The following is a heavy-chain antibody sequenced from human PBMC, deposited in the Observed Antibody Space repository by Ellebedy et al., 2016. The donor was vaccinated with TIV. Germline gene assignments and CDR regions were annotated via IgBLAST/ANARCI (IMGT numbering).Heavy chain of an antibody. D-gene: IGHD2-2*01. J-gene: IGHJ6*02. Sequence: SVKVSXKASRGTFSSYAISWVRQAPGQGLEWMGGIIPIFGTANYAQKFQGRVTITADESTSTAYMELSSLRSEDTAVYYCAREDCSSTSCSPYYGMDVWGQGTTVTVSS. CDR3: AREDCSSTSCSPYYGMDV. CDR1: RGTFSSYA. V-gene: IGHV1-69*13. CDR2: IIPIFGTA.